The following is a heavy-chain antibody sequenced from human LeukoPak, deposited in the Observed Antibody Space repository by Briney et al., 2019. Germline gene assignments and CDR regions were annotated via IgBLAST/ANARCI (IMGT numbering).Heavy chain of an antibody. D-gene: IGHD5-18*01. CDR3: ARHPTALVSYGFDP. CDR2: IYYSGST. V-gene: IGHV4-59*08. CDR1: GGSFSNYY. Sequence: SETLSLTCTVSGGSFSNYYWSWIRQPPGKGLEWIGYIYYSGSTDYNPSLKSRVTISVDTSKNQFSLNLSSVTAADTAVYYCARHPTALVSYGFDPWGQGTLVTVSS. J-gene: IGHJ5*02.